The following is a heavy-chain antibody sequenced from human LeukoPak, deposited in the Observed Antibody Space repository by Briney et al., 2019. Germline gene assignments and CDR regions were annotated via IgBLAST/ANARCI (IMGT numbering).Heavy chain of an antibody. CDR1: GFSLGSNW. Sequence: PGGSLRLSCAASGFSLGSNWMNWVRQSPGKGLEWVANIRQDGTEKNYVDSVKGRFIISRDNAKNSLYLQMNSLRAEDTAVYYCAAGTGYLIEKWGQGTLVAVSS. D-gene: IGHD2-15*01. J-gene: IGHJ4*02. CDR3: AAGTGYLIEK. CDR2: IRQDGTEK. V-gene: IGHV3-7*01.